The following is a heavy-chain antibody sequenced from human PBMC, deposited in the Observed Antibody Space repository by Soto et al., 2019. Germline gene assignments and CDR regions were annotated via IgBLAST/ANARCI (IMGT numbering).Heavy chain of an antibody. J-gene: IGHJ5*02. V-gene: IGHV4-31*03. D-gene: IGHD4-17*01. CDR2: IYYSGST. CDR3: ASSRGDYGNWFDP. Sequence: QSLTCTVSGGSISSGGYYWSWIRQHPGKGLEWIGYIYYSGSTYYNPSLKSRVTISVDTSKNQLSLKLSSVTAADTAVYSCASSRGDYGNWFDPWGQGTLVTVSS. CDR1: GGSISSGGYY.